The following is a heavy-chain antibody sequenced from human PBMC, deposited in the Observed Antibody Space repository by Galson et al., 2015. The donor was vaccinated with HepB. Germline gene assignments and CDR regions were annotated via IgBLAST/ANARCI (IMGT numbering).Heavy chain of an antibody. CDR3: ARASRYYYDSSLDY. V-gene: IGHV3-21*01. CDR2: ISSSSSCI. Sequence: SLRLSCAASGFTFSSYSMNWVRQAPGKGLEWVSSISSSSSCIYYADSVKGRFTISRDNAKNSLYLQMNSLRAEDTAVYYRARASRYYYDSSLDYWGQGTLVTVSS. J-gene: IGHJ4*02. D-gene: IGHD3-22*01. CDR1: GFTFSSYS.